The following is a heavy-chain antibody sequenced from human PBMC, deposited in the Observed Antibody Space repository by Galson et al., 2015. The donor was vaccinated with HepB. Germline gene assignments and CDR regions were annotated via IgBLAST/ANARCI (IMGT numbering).Heavy chain of an antibody. V-gene: IGHV4-59*01. CDR2: IFTSGST. CDR3: ARESGSYTHFDS. D-gene: IGHD3-10*01. Sequence: ETLSLTCTVSSGSIYAYYWSWIRQPPGKGLEWIGYIFTSGSTTYNPSLQSRVTMSLDTSKDQFSLNLKSVTAADTAVYYCARESGSYTHFDSWGQGTLVTVSS. J-gene: IGHJ4*02. CDR1: SGSIYAYY.